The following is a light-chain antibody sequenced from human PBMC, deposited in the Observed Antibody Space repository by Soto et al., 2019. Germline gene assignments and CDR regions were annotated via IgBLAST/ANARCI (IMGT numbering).Light chain of an antibody. CDR2: EGS. Sequence: QSALTQPASVSGSPGQSITISCTGTSSDVGIYNLVSWYQQHPGKAPKLMIYEGSERPSGVSNRFSGSKSGNTASLTISGLQAEDEADYYCCSYAGSGPFVVFGGGTK. V-gene: IGLV2-23*03. J-gene: IGLJ2*01. CDR3: CSYAGSGPFVV. CDR1: SSDVGIYNL.